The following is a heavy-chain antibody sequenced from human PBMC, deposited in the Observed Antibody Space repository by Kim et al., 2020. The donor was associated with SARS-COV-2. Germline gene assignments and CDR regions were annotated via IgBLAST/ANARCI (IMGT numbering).Heavy chain of an antibody. CDR2: IFYSGST. CDR1: GGSISSYY. V-gene: IGHV4-59*08. CDR3: ATRTGYSSGWDYYYYYMDV. Sequence: SETLSLICTVSGGSISSYYWSWIRQPPGKGLEWIGYIFYSGSTNYNPSLKSRVTISVDTSKNQFSLKLSSVTAADTAVYYCATRTGYSSGWDYYYYYMDVWGKGTTGTVAS. J-gene: IGHJ6*03. D-gene: IGHD6-19*01.